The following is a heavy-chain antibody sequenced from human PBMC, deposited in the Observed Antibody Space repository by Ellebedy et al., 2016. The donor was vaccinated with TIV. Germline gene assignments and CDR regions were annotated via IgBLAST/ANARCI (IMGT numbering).Heavy chain of an antibody. CDR2: NNPNSGDT. D-gene: IGHD3-3*02. CDR3: ARALSASLTNWFDT. CDR1: GYTFTGYY. V-gene: IGHV1-2*02. J-gene: IGHJ5*02. Sequence: AASVKVSCKASGYTFTGYYIHWVRQAPGQGLEWMGWNNPNSGDTNYARKFQGRVTMTRDTSLTTAYMDLSSLRSYDTALSHCARALSASLTNWFDTWGQGTLVTVSS.